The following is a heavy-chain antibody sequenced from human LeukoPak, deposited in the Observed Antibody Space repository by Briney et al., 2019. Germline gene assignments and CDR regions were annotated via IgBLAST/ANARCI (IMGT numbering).Heavy chain of an antibody. CDR3: AIDMTGARDH. V-gene: IGHV3-74*01. D-gene: IGHD3-9*01. CDR2: IDTDGTIT. CDR1: GLTFSSYW. Sequence: GGSLRLSCAASGLTFSSYWIHWVRQAPGKGLVWVSRIDTDGTITTYADSVKGRFTISRDNAESTLYLQMNSLRAEDTAVYYCAIDMTGARDHWGQGTLVTVSS. J-gene: IGHJ4*02.